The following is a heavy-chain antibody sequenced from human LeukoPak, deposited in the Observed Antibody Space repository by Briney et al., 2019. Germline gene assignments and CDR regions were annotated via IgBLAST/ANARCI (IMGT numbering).Heavy chain of an antibody. CDR2: ISWNSDII. V-gene: IGHV3-9*01. J-gene: IGHJ6*03. D-gene: IGHD2-2*01. CDR3: AKSELVVPDYYYYYYMDV. CDR1: GFKFDNYA. Sequence: GGSLRLSCAASGFKFDNYAMHWVRQAPGKGLEWVSSISWNSDIIAYADSVKGRFTISRDNSKNTLYLQMNSLRAEDTAVYYCAKSELVVPDYYYYYYMDVWGKGTTVTISS.